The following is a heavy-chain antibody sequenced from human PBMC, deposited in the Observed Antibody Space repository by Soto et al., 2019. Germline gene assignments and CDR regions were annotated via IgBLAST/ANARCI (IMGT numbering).Heavy chain of an antibody. CDR3: ARGRVITSRRPY. J-gene: IGHJ4*02. CDR2: IWYDGSNK. Sequence: GGSLRLSCAASGFTFSSYGMHWVRQAPGKGLEWVAVIWYDGSNKYYADSVKGRFTISRDNSKNTLYLQMNSLRAEDTAVYYCARGRVITSRRPYWGQGTLVTVSS. CDR1: GFTFSSYG. D-gene: IGHD2-21*01. V-gene: IGHV3-33*01.